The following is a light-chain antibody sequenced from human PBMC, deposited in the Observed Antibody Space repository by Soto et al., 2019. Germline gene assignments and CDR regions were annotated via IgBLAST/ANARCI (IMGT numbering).Light chain of an antibody. CDR3: SAFTSINTWV. Sequence: QSALTQPASVSGSPGQSITISCTGTSSDVGGYNYVSWYQQHPVKAPKLMIYEVSNRPSGVSNRFSGSKSGNTASLTISGLQAEDEADYYCSAFTSINTWVFGGGTKLTV. CDR1: SSDVGGYNY. V-gene: IGLV2-14*01. J-gene: IGLJ3*02. CDR2: EVS.